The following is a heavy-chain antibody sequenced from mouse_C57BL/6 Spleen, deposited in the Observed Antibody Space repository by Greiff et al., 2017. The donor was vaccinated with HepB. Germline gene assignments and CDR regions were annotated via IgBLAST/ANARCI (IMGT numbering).Heavy chain of an antibody. D-gene: IGHD4-1*01. Sequence: QVQLQQPGAELVMPGASVKLSCKASGYTFTSYWMHWVKQRPGQGLEWIGEIDPSDSYTNYNQKFKGKSTLTVDKSSSTAYMQLSSLTSEDSAVYYCARERAGTWRGFDYWGQGTTLTVSS. J-gene: IGHJ2*01. CDR2: IDPSDSYT. CDR1: GYTFTSYW. V-gene: IGHV1-69*01. CDR3: ARERAGTWRGFDY.